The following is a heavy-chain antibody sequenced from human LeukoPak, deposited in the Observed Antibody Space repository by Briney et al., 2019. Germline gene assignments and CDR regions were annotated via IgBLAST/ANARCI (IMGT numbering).Heavy chain of an antibody. J-gene: IGHJ1*01. CDR3: AREWRGGAPQYFQH. Sequence: ASVTVSCKASGYTFSIYAISWVRQAPGQGLEWMGWISAYNGNTDYAQKFQGRVTMTRDMSTSTVYMELSSLRSEGTAVYYCAREWRGGAPQYFQHWGQGTLVTVSS. D-gene: IGHD4/OR15-4a*01. CDR2: ISAYNGNT. V-gene: IGHV1-18*01. CDR1: GYTFSIYA.